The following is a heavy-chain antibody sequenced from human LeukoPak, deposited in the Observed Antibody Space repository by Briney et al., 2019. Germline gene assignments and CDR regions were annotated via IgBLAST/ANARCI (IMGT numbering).Heavy chain of an antibody. J-gene: IGHJ4*02. D-gene: IGHD4-23*01. V-gene: IGHV3-74*01. CDR3: ARGRPHGNDY. Sequence: GGSLRLSCAASGFTFGSYGMNGVRQPPGRGWVWVYRIARDGSRTTYADSAKGRFSISRDNATNTLYLQMNSLRVEGTAVYYCARGRPHGNDYWGQGTLVTVSS. CDR1: GFTFGSYG. CDR2: IARDGSRT.